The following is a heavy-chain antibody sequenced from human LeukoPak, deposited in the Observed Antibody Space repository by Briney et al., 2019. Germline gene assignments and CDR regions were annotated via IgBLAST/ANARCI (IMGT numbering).Heavy chain of an antibody. CDR3: ARVDPYYYYMDV. D-gene: IGHD3/OR15-3a*01. V-gene: IGHV4-30-4*08. Sequence: SQTLSLTCTVSGGSISSGDYYWSWIRQPPGKGLEWIGYIYYSGSTYYNPSLKSRVTISVDTSKNQFSLKLSSVTAADTAVYYCARVDPYYYYMDVWGKGTTVTVSS. CDR2: IYYSGST. CDR1: GGSISSGDYY. J-gene: IGHJ6*03.